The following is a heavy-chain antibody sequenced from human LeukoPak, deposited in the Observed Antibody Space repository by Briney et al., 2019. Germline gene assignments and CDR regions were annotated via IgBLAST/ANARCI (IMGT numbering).Heavy chain of an antibody. CDR2: ISYDGSNK. J-gene: IGHJ3*02. CDR1: GFTFSSYG. V-gene: IGHV3-30*18. Sequence: GGSLRLSCAASGFTFSSYGMHWVRQAPGKGLEWVAVISYDGSNKYYADSVKGRFTISRDNSKNTLYLQMNSLRAEDTAVYYCAKLRSSPGTFDIWGQGTMVTVSS. D-gene: IGHD6-6*01. CDR3: AKLRSSPGTFDI.